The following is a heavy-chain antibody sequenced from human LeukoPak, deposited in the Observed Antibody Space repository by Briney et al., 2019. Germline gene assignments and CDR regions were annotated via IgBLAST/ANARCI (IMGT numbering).Heavy chain of an antibody. D-gene: IGHD4-17*01. CDR3: ARGAVSPDY. CDR1: GYTFSSYG. CDR2: ISSYNGNT. Sequence: ASVKVSCKASGYTFSSYGFTWVRQAPGQGLEWMGWISSYNGNTIYAQKLQGRVTMTTDTPTSTAYMELRSLRSDDTAVHYCARGAVSPDYWGQGTLVTVSS. J-gene: IGHJ4*02. V-gene: IGHV1-18*01.